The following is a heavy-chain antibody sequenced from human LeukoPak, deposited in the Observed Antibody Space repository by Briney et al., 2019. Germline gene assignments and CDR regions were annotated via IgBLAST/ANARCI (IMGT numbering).Heavy chain of an antibody. CDR3: AREQPGP. V-gene: IGHV3-30*03. CDR2: ISYAGSNK. D-gene: IGHD6-13*01. J-gene: IGHJ5*02. Sequence: GTSLRLSCASSGVTFSTYGMHWVRQAPGKGLEWVAVISYAGSNKYYADSVKGRFGISRDNVKNTLYLQMNSLRAEDTAVYFCAREQPGPWGQGTLVTVSS. CDR1: GVTFSTYG.